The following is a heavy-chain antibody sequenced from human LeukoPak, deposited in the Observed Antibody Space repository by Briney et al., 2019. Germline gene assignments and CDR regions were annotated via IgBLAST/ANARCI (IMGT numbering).Heavy chain of an antibody. V-gene: IGHV4-59*01. J-gene: IGHJ4*02. D-gene: IGHD3-22*01. CDR1: GGSISTYL. CDR3: ARDPSGYFNY. Sequence: SETLSLTCTVSGGSISTYLWGWIRQPPRKGLEWIGYISDSGSTNCNPSLKGRVTISVDTSRNQFSLNLNSVTAADTAVYYCARDPSGYFNYWGQGTLATVSS. CDR2: ISDSGST.